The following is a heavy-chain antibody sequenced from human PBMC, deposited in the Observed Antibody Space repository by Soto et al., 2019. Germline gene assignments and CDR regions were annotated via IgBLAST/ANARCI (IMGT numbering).Heavy chain of an antibody. J-gene: IGHJ4*02. CDR1: GFTFRSYW. CDR3: ARRVQILGPHYYFDY. V-gene: IGHV3-7*01. Sequence: ESGGGLVQPGGSLRVSCAGSGFTFRSYWMSWVRQAPGEGLEWVATINQDGSEEAYVDSVKGRFTISRDNAKNSLYLQLNSLRAEDTAVYFCARRVQILGPHYYFDYWGQGTLVTVSS. CDR2: INQDGSEE. D-gene: IGHD3-3*01.